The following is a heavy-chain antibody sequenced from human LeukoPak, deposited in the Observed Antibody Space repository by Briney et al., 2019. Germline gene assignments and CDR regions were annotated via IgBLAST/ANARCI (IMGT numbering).Heavy chain of an antibody. CDR2: INHSGST. Sequence: SETLSLTCAVYGGSFSGYYWSWIRQPPGKGLEWIGEINHSGSTNYNPSLKSRVTISVDTSKNQFSLKLSSVTAADTAVYYCARLQFFYSGSYYPLDYWGQGTLVTVSS. CDR1: GGSFSGYY. CDR3: ARLQFFYSGSYYPLDY. V-gene: IGHV4-34*01. J-gene: IGHJ4*02. D-gene: IGHD3-10*01.